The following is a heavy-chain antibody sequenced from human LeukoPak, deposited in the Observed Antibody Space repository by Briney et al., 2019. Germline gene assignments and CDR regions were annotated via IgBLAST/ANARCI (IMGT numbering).Heavy chain of an antibody. CDR1: GFTFSSYS. CDR3: ARQSEPYYYDSSGFFDI. D-gene: IGHD3-22*01. CDR2: ISSSSSYI. J-gene: IGHJ3*02. Sequence: GGSLRLSCAASGFTFSSYSMNWVRPAPGKGLEWVSSISSSSSYIYYADSVKGRFTISRDNAKNSLYLQMNSLRAEDTAVYYCARQSEPYYYDSSGFFDIWGQGTMVTVSS. V-gene: IGHV3-21*01.